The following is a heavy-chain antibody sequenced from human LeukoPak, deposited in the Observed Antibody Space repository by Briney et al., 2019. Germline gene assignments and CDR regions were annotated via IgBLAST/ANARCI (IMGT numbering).Heavy chain of an antibody. V-gene: IGHV3-13*04. Sequence: PGGSLRLSCAASGFTFSTYDMHWVRQATGKGLEWVSAISTTDDTYYPGSVKGRFTISRENAESSLYLQMNSLRAEDTAVYYCARGRSGSYFDSWGQGTLVAVSS. CDR3: ARGRSGSYFDS. D-gene: IGHD1-26*01. CDR2: ISTTDDT. J-gene: IGHJ4*02. CDR1: GFTFSTYD.